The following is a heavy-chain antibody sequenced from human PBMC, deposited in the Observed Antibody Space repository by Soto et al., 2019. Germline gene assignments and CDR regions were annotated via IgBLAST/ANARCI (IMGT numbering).Heavy chain of an antibody. CDR1: GGSVSSYSYS. CDR3: ARHVPYCSDTSHCAYGMDV. J-gene: IGHJ6*02. V-gene: IGHV4-39*01. Sequence: SETLSLTCTVSGGSVSSYSYSWGWIRQSPGKGLEWIGYIYSTENTYYNPSLKSRVTISADTSKNQFSLKLSSVTAADTAVYYCARHVPYCSDTSHCAYGMDVWGQGTTVTVSS. D-gene: IGHD2-2*01. CDR2: IYSTENT.